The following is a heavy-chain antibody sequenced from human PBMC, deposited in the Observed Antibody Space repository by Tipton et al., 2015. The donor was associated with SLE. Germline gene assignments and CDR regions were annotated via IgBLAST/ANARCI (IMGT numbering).Heavy chain of an antibody. V-gene: IGHV4-59*08. CDR1: GVSINTFH. D-gene: IGHD3-3*01. J-gene: IGHJ4*02. Sequence: TPSLTCTVSGVSINTFHWSWFRQPPGKGLEWIGYIDYRGSTNYNPSLKSRVILSVDTSNNQFPLRLSSVTAADTAVYYCARYDYWSGYFFDYWGQGTLVTVSS. CDR3: ARYDYWSGYFFDY. CDR2: IDYRGST.